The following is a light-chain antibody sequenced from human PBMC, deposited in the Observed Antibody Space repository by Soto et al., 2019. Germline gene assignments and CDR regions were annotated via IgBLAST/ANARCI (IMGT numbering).Light chain of an antibody. CDR3: QQHKSYWT. CDR2: DAS. Sequence: DIQMPQSPSTLSASVGDRVTITCRASQSISSWLAWYQRKPGKAPKLLIYDASSLESGVPSRFSGSGSGTEFTLTISSLQPDDFAPYYCQQHKSYWTSVQGTKVNIK. CDR1: QSISSW. V-gene: IGKV1-5*01. J-gene: IGKJ1*01.